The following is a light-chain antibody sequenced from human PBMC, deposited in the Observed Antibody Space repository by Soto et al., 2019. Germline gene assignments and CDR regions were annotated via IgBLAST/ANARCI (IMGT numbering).Light chain of an antibody. Sequence: DIQVTQSPPTLSASVGDRVTITCRASQTISTWMACYQQKPGKAPKLLVYDASPLQSGVASRLSGSGSGTEFTLIISGLQPDDSATYYCQQYTNTNNPWMFGQGTKVDI. CDR1: QTISTW. CDR3: QQYTNTNNPWM. V-gene: IGKV1-5*01. J-gene: IGKJ1*01. CDR2: DAS.